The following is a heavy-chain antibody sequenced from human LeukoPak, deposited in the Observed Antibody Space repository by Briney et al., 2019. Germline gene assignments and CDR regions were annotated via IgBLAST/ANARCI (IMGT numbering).Heavy chain of an antibody. Sequence: GASVKVSCKASGYTFTSCGISWVRQAPGQGLEWMGWISAYNGNTNYTQKLQGRVTMTTDTSTSTAYMELRSLRSDDTAVYYCAREVPELGAFDIWGQGTMVTVSS. CDR2: ISAYNGNT. V-gene: IGHV1-18*01. D-gene: IGHD1-26*01. CDR1: GYTFTSCG. J-gene: IGHJ3*02. CDR3: AREVPELGAFDI.